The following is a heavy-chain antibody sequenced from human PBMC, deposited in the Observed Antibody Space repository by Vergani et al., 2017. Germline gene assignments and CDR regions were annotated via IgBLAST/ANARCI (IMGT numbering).Heavy chain of an antibody. D-gene: IGHD3-16*01. V-gene: IGHV3-9*01. Sequence: VEAGGGLVQPGGSLRLSCTASGFTFQAFAFHWVRQVSGRGLEWVSGIDRNYGVKNGNSFEGRFSISRDNAKKAVFLQMSNLRHEDTALYFCVKDNDYDADGPFDLWGRGTLVTVSS. CDR2: IDRNYGVK. J-gene: IGHJ2*01. CDR1: GFTFQAFA. CDR3: VKDNDYDADGPFDL.